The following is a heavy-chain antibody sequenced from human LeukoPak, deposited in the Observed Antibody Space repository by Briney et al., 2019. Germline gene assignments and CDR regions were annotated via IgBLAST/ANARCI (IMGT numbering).Heavy chain of an antibody. CDR2: ISAYNGNT. CDR3: ATAGSGSYYNEGAFDI. D-gene: IGHD3-10*01. Sequence: ASVKVSCKASGYTFTSYGISWVRQAPGQGLEWMGWISAYNGNTNYAQKLQGRVTMTTDTSTSTAYMELRSLRSEDTAVYYCATAGSGSYYNEGAFDIWGQGTMVTVSS. CDR1: GYTFTSYG. J-gene: IGHJ3*02. V-gene: IGHV1-18*01.